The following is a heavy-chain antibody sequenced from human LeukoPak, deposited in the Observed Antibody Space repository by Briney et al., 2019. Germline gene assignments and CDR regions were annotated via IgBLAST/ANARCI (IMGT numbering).Heavy chain of an antibody. V-gene: IGHV3-33*01. CDR1: GFTFSSYG. J-gene: IGHJ2*01. D-gene: IGHD2-21*01. CDR2: IWYDGSNK. Sequence: GRSLRLSCAASGFTFSSYGMHWVRQAPGKGREWVAVIWYDGSNKYYADSGKGRFTISRDNSKNTLYLQMNSLRAEDTAVYYCERGDTVVVILFDLWGRGTLVTVSS. CDR3: ERGDTVVVILFDL.